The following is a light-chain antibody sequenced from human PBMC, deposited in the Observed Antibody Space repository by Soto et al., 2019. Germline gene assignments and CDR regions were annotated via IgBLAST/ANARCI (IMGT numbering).Light chain of an antibody. J-gene: IGLJ2*01. V-gene: IGLV2-14*01. CDR1: SSDVGGYNY. CDR2: EVS. CDR3: CSYAGSSLV. Sequence: QSALTQPASVSGSPGQSITISCTGTSSDVGGYNYVSWYQQHPGKAPKLMIYEVSNRPSGVSNRFSGSKSGNTASLTISGLQPEDEADYYCCSYAGSSLVFGGGTQLTVL.